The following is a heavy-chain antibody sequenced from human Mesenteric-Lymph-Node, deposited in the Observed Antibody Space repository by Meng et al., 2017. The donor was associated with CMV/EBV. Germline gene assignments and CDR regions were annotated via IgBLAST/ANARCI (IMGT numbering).Heavy chain of an antibody. CDR1: GYTFTRYS. CDR2: INTDTGHA. V-gene: IGHV7-4-1*02. CDR3: ARGDNDY. Sequence: SVKVSCKASGYTFTRYSMNWVRQAPGQGLEWRGWINTDTGHATYAQGFTGRFVLSLDSSVSTAFLQISSLKAEDTAVYYCARGDNDYWGQGTLVTVSS. J-gene: IGHJ4*02.